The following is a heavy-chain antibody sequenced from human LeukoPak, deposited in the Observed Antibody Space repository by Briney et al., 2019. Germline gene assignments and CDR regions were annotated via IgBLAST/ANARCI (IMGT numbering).Heavy chain of an antibody. CDR1: GGSISSGSYY. D-gene: IGHD1-26*01. J-gene: IGHJ6*03. Sequence: SETLSLTCTVSGGSISSGSYYWSWIRQPAGKGLEWIGRIYTSGSTNYNPSLKSRVTMSVDTSKNQFSLKLSSVTAADTAVYYCARVGSNYYYMDVWGKGTTVTVSS. CDR2: IYTSGST. V-gene: IGHV4-61*02. CDR3: ARVGSNYYYMDV.